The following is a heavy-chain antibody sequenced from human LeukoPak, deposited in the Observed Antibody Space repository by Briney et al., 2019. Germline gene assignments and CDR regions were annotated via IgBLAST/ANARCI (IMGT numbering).Heavy chain of an antibody. J-gene: IGHJ4*02. CDR1: GGSISSYY. CDR2: IYYSVST. D-gene: IGHD4-11*01. V-gene: IGHV4-59*01. CDR3: ARSYRRNYFDY. Sequence: SETLSLTCTVSGGSISSYYWSWIRQPPGKGLEWIGYIYYSVSTNYNPSLKSRVTISVDTSKNQFSLKLSSVTAADTAVYYCARSYRRNYFDYWGQGTLVTVSS.